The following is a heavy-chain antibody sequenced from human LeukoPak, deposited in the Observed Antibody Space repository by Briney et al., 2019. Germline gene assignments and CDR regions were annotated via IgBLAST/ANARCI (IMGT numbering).Heavy chain of an antibody. V-gene: IGHV3-33*01. D-gene: IGHD5-18*01. J-gene: IGHJ4*02. CDR3: ARDPGRGYTYGYGFDY. CDR2: IWYDGSNK. Sequence: GRSLRLSCAASRFTFSNYGMHWVRQAPGKGLEWVAVIWYDGSNKYYADSVKGRFTISGDNSKNTLYLQMNSLRAEDTAVYYCARDPGRGYTYGYGFDYWGQGTLVTVSS. CDR1: RFTFSNYG.